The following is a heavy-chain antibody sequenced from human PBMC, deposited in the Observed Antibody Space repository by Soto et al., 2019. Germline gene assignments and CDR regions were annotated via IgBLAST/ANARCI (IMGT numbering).Heavy chain of an antibody. D-gene: IGHD1-1*01. CDR1: GFTFGSYV. V-gene: IGHV3-23*01. CDR3: AKAPRNDDYYCMDV. CDR2: ISRSGADT. J-gene: IGHJ6*02. Sequence: EVQVLESGGGLVQPGGSLRLSCAASGFTFGSYVMSWLRQAPGKGLEWVSAISRSGADTYYADSVKGRFTISSDNSKNTLYMQVNSLRTEDTAVYYCAKAPRNDDYYCMDVWGQGTTVTVSS.